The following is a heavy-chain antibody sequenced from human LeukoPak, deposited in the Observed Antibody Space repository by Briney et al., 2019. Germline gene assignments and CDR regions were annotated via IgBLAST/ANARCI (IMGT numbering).Heavy chain of an antibody. Sequence: SETLSLICTVSGGSISSNYWSWIRQPAGKGLEWIGRIYTSGRANYNPSLKSRVTMSVDTSKNQFSLKLSSVTAADTAVYYCARNWNGYDYNFGDAFDIWGQGTMVTVSS. V-gene: IGHV4-4*07. CDR1: GGSISSNY. CDR2: IYTSGRA. CDR3: ARNWNGYDYNFGDAFDI. D-gene: IGHD5-24*01. J-gene: IGHJ3*02.